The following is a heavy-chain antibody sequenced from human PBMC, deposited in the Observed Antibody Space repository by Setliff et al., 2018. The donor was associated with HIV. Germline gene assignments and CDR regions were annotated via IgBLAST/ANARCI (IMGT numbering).Heavy chain of an antibody. V-gene: IGHV1-69*10. Sequence: SVKVSCKASGYTFTSHYIHWVRQAPGQGLEWMGWIIPILGMAKYTQKFQGRVTITADKSTSTAYMELSSLKSEDTAVYYCASAYDYYMDVWGKGTTVTVSS. CDR2: IIPILGMA. CDR3: ASAYDYYMDV. CDR1: GYTFTSHY. J-gene: IGHJ6*03.